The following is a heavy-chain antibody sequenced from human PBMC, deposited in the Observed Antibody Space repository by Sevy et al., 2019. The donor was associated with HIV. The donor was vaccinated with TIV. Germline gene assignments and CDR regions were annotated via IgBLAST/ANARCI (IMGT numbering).Heavy chain of an antibody. J-gene: IGHJ6*02. D-gene: IGHD3-16*02. CDR2: VSSDESNK. V-gene: IGHV3-33*07. Sequence: GGPLRLSCAASGFTFINYGMYWVRQAPGKGLEWVAFVSSDESNKYYVESVKGRFTISRDNSKNTLYLQMNSLRPEDRAVYYCARDAQRLPLGELSRIPSARGGMDVWGQGTAVTVSS. CDR3: ARDAQRLPLGELSRIPSARGGMDV. CDR1: GFTFINYG.